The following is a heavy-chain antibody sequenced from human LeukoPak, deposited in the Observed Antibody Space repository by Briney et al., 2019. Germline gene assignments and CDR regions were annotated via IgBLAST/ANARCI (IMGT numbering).Heavy chain of an antibody. CDR2: IYCSRRT. CDR3: SRIGIERAGAAGKGWFDP. D-gene: IGHD6-13*01. J-gene: IGHJ5*02. CDR1: GCSISNSSYY. V-gene: IGHV4-39*01. Sequence: SETLSLTCTVSGCSISNSSYYWGWIRQPPGKGLEWSSSIYCSRRTYFNTFLESRITISVDTSNNQFSLKLSSVTAADTAVYYCSRIGIERAGAAGKGWFDPWGQGTLVTVSS.